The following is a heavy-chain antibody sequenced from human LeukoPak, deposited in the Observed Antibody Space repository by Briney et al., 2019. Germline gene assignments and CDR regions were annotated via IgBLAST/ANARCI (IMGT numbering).Heavy chain of an antibody. V-gene: IGHV3-23*01. CDR1: GFTVSSNY. J-gene: IGHJ4*02. CDR2: ISGSGGST. D-gene: IGHD2-21*02. CDR3: AKADSTLVFRVQKNPMEPSSR. Sequence: GGSLRLSCAASGFTVSSNYMSWVRQAPGKGLEWVSAISGSGGSTYYADSVKGRFTISRDNSKNTLYLQMNSLRAEDTAVYYCAKADSTLVFRVQKNPMEPSSRGDQGTLVTVSS.